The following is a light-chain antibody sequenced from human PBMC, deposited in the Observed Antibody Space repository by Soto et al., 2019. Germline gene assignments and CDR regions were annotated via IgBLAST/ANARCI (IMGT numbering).Light chain of an antibody. V-gene: IGKV1-5*03. CDR3: QQSYSAQYT. J-gene: IGKJ2*01. CDR1: QSISTW. Sequence: DIQMTQSPSTLSASVGDRVTITCRASQSISTWLAWYQQKPGKAPNLLIYKASTLESGVPSRFSGGGSGTEFTLIISSLQPEDFATYFCQQSYSAQYTFGQGTKLEIK. CDR2: KAS.